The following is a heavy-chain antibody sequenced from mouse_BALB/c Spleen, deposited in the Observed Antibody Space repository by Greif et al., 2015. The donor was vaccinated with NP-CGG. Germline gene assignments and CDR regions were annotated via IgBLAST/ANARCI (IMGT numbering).Heavy chain of an antibody. CDR3: TRSLLRSLDV. Sequence: EVQRVESGGGLVQPGGSMKLSCVASGFTISNYWMNWVRQSPEKGLEWIAEVRLMSNNYATHYAESVKGRFTISRDDSKTSVYLLMNNLRAEGTGIYHCTRSLLRSLDVWGAGTAVTVSS. V-gene: IGHV6-6*02. J-gene: IGHJ1*01. D-gene: IGHD1-2*01. CDR2: VRLMSNNYAT. CDR1: GFTISNYW.